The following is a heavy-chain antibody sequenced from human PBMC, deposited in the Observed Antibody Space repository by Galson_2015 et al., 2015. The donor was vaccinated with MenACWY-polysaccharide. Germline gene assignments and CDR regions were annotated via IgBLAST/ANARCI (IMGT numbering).Heavy chain of an antibody. D-gene: IGHD2-15*01. J-gene: IGHJ5*02. CDR3: IKAAAKYCRGSSCYFDWFDP. V-gene: IGHV3-74*01. CDR2: INADGSAT. CDR1: GFSFSTYW. Sequence: SLRLSCAASGFSFSTYWMHWVRHAPGKGLVWVSRINADGSATDYADSVRGRFTISRDNAKNTLYLEMNSLRAEDTAVYYCIKAAAKYCRGSSCYFDWFDPWGQGTLVTVSS.